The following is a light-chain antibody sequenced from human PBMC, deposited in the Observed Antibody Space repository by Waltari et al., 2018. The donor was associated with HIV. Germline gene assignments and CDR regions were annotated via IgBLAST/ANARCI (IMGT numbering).Light chain of an antibody. V-gene: IGLV2-14*03. J-gene: IGLJ3*02. Sequence: QSALTQPASVSGSPGQSITISCTGTSTDIGGFYYVSWYQQHPGKAPNLIISDVNARPSGMSDRFSGSKSGNTASLTISGLQPEDEAYYHCSSYASSSALLFGGGTKLTVV. CDR1: STDIGGFYY. CDR2: DVN. CDR3: SSYASSSALL.